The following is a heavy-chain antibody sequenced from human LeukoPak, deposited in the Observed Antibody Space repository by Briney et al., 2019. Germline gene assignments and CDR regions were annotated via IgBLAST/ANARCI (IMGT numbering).Heavy chain of an antibody. Sequence: RSGGSLRLSCAASGFTFSSYWMHWVRQAPGKGLVWVSRINSDGSSTSYADSVKGRFTISRDNAKNTLYLQMNSLRAEDTAVYYCARSPLLWFGEPSDVHFDYWGQGTLVTVSS. V-gene: IGHV3-74*01. J-gene: IGHJ4*02. CDR3: ARSPLLWFGEPSDVHFDY. CDR1: GFTFSSYW. CDR2: INSDGSST. D-gene: IGHD3-10*01.